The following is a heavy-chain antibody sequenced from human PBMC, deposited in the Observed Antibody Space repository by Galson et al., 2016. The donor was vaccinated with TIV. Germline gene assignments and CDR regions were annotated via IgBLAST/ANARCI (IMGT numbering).Heavy chain of an antibody. Sequence: SVKVSCKASGYTFSTYAISWVRQAPGQGLEWMAWINPYNNNTKYAQKFQGRVTMTTDTSTSTVYMELRSLGSDDTAVYYCARDHYWNVYSRYGMDVWGQGTTVTVS. V-gene: IGHV1-18*01. CDR1: GYTFSTYA. CDR2: INPYNNNT. CDR3: ARDHYWNVYSRYGMDV. D-gene: IGHD1-1*01. J-gene: IGHJ6*02.